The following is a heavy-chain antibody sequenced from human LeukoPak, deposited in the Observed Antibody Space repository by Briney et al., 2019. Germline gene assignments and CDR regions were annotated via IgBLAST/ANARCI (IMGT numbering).Heavy chain of an antibody. CDR2: IIPIFGTA. CDR3: ASGRYCSSTSCHYSNYYYYYMDV. V-gene: IGHV1-69*01. Sequence: GSSVKVSCKASGGTFSSYAISWVRQAPGQGLEWMGGIIPIFGTANYAQKFQGRVTITADESTSTAYMELSSLRSEDTAVYYCASGRYCSSTSCHYSNYYYYYMDVWGKGTTVTVSS. J-gene: IGHJ6*03. D-gene: IGHD2-2*01. CDR1: GGTFSSYA.